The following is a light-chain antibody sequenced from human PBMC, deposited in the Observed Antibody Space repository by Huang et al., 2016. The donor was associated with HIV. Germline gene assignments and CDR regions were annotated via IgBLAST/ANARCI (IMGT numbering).Light chain of an antibody. CDR3: QQYDNLPFT. V-gene: IGKV1-33*01. J-gene: IGKJ3*01. CDR2: DAS. Sequence: DIQMTQSPSSLSASVGDRVTITCQASQDISHYLNWYQQKPGKAPKLLIYDASNLETGVPSRIGGSGSGTDFTFTISSLQPEDIATYYCQQYDNLPFTFGPGTKVDIK. CDR1: QDISHY.